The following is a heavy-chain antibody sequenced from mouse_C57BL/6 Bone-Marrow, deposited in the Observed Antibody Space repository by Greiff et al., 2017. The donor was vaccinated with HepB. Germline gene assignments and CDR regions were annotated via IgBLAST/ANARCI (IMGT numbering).Heavy chain of an antibody. CDR1: GFNIKDYY. CDR3: TGETTFFDY. Sequence: EVQLVESGAELVRPGASVKLSCTASGFNIKDYYMHWVKQRPEQGLEWIGWIDPENGDTEYSSKFQGKATITEDTSSNTAYLQLSSRTSEDTAVYYCTGETTFFDYWGQGTTLTVSS. V-gene: IGHV14-4*01. J-gene: IGHJ2*01. CDR2: IDPENGDT. D-gene: IGHD2-12*01.